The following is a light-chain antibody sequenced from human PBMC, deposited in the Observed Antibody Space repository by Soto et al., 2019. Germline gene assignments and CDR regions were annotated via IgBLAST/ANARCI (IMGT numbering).Light chain of an antibody. V-gene: IGKV1-9*01. CDR1: QGISSY. Sequence: IQLTQSPSSLSASVGGRVTINCRASQGISSYLAWYQQKPGKAPKLLIYAASTLQSGVPSRFSGGGSGTDFTLTISSLQPEDFATYYCQQLNSYPTFGGGTKVDIK. CDR3: QQLNSYPT. J-gene: IGKJ4*01. CDR2: AAS.